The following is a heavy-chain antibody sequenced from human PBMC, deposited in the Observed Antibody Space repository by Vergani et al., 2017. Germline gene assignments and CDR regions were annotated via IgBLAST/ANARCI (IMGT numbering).Heavy chain of an antibody. CDR2: FDPEDGET. D-gene: IGHD5-12*01. CDR3: ATPRLRFSYYDYYGIDV. J-gene: IGHJ6*02. Sequence: QVQLVQSGAEVKKPGASVKVSCKVSGYTLTDLSMHWVRQAPGQGVELMGGFDPEDGETTYAQKFQGRVTMTEDTSTDKAYMELSSLRSEDTAVYYWATPRLRFSYYDYYGIDVWGQGTTVTVSS. V-gene: IGHV1-24*01. CDR1: GYTLTDLS.